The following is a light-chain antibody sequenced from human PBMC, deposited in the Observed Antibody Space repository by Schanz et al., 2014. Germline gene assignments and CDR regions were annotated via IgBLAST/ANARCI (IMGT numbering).Light chain of an antibody. CDR2: AAS. CDR1: QGISSY. CDR3: QQSSANPLT. V-gene: IGKV1-39*01. J-gene: IGKJ4*01. Sequence: DIQMPQSPSSLSASVGDRVTITCRASQGISSYLAWYQQKPGKAPKLLIYAASNLQSGVPSRFSGSGSGTDFTLTIGSLQREDFATYYCQQSSANPLTIGGGTRVDVK.